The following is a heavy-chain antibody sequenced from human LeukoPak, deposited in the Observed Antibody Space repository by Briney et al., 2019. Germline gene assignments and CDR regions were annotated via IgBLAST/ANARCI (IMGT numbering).Heavy chain of an antibody. CDR1: GFTFSSNY. V-gene: IGHV3-66*01. CDR2: IYSGGST. D-gene: IGHD3-22*01. CDR3: ARGILGSSGRYIDS. Sequence: GGSLRFSCAASGFTFSSNYMSWVRQAPGKGLEWVSVIYSGGSTYYADSVKGRFTISRASSKNTLYLQMNSLRAEDTAVYYCARGILGSSGRYIDSWGQGTLVTVSS. J-gene: IGHJ4*02.